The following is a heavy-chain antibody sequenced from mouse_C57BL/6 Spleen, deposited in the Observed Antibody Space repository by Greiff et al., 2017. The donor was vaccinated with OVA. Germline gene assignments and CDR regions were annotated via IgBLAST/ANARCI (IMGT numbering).Heavy chain of an antibody. Sequence: EVKLMESGGGLVKPGGSLKLSCAASGFTFSDYGMHWVRQAPEKGLEWVAYISSGSSTIYYADTVKGRFTISRDNAKNTLFLQMTSLRSEDTAMYYCASDDYGTMDYWGQGTSVTVSS. CDR1: GFTFSDYG. CDR2: ISSGSSTI. D-gene: IGHD2-4*01. V-gene: IGHV5-17*01. J-gene: IGHJ4*01. CDR3: ASDDYGTMDY.